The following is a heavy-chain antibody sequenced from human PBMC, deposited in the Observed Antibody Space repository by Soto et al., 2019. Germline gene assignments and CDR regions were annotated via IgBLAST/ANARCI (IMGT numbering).Heavy chain of an antibody. Sequence: QVQLVESGGGVVQPGRSLRLSCAASGFTSKNYVMHWVRQAPGKGLEWVSSISYDGNNKYYSDSVRGRFTISRDNSKNTLNLQMNSLRAEDTAVYYCATPVAGIGGFDYWGQGTLVTVSS. J-gene: IGHJ4*02. CDR2: ISYDGNNK. V-gene: IGHV3-30*03. CDR1: GFTSKNYV. D-gene: IGHD6-19*01. CDR3: ATPVAGIGGFDY.